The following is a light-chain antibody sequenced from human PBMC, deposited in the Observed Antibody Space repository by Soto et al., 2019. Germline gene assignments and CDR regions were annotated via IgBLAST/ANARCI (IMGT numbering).Light chain of an antibody. V-gene: IGKV3-11*01. CDR2: DAS. Sequence: EIVVTQSPATLSLSPGERATLSCRASQSVSSYLAWYQQKPGQAPRLLIYDASNRATGIPARLSGTGSGTDFTLTIRSLEPEDFAVYYCQQRSDWDTFGQGTKVDIK. CDR1: QSVSSY. J-gene: IGKJ1*01. CDR3: QQRSDWDT.